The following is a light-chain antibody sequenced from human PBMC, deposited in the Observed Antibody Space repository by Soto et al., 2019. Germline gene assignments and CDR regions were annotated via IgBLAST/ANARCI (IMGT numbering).Light chain of an antibody. Sequence: QSVVTHPASVSGSPGQPITSSCTGTSSDVGGYNYVSWYQQHPGKAPKLMIYEVSNRPSGVSNRFSGSKSGNTASLTISGLQAEDEADYYCSSYTSSSTYVFGTGTKVT. CDR2: EVS. CDR1: SSDVGGYNY. V-gene: IGLV2-14*01. CDR3: SSYTSSSTYV. J-gene: IGLJ1*01.